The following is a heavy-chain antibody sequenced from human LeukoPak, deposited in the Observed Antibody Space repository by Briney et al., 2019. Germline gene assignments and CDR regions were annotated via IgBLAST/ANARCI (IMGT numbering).Heavy chain of an antibody. V-gene: IGHV3-11*04. Sequence: GGSLRLSCAASGFTFTDYYMSWIRQAPGKGLEWVSYISISGTTIYYADSVKGRFTFSRDNAKNSLYLQMNSLRAEDTAVYYCARSPNIVVVPAALCDYWGQGTLVTVSS. CDR3: ARSPNIVVVPAALCDY. J-gene: IGHJ4*02. D-gene: IGHD2-2*01. CDR1: GFTFTDYY. CDR2: ISISGTTI.